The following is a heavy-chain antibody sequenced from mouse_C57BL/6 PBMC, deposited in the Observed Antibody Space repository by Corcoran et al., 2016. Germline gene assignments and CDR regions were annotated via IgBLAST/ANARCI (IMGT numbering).Heavy chain of an antibody. V-gene: IGHV1-19*01. Sequence: EVQLQQSGPVLVKPGASVKMSCKASGYTFTDYYMNWVKQSHGKSLEWIGVINPYNGGTSYNQKFKGKATLTVDKSSSTAYMELNSLTSEDSAVYYCLYYSNLYAMDYWGQGTSVTVSS. CDR2: INPYNGGT. D-gene: IGHD2-5*01. CDR1: GYTFTDYY. J-gene: IGHJ4*01. CDR3: LYYSNLYAMDY.